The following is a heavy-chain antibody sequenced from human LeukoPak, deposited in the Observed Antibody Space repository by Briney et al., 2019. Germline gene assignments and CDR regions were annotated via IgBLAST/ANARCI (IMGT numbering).Heavy chain of an antibody. V-gene: IGHV3-33*01. CDR3: VRDNGPEQLALDL. CDR1: GFTFSNLG. Sequence: PGGSLRLSCAASGFTFSNLGMHWVRQAPGKGLEWVALIWFDGSEKKYADSVKGRFTISRDNSKNTLFLQMNSLRVEDTAVYYCVRDNGPEQLALDLWGQGTLVTVSS. D-gene: IGHD6-6*01. J-gene: IGHJ5*02. CDR2: IWFDGSEK.